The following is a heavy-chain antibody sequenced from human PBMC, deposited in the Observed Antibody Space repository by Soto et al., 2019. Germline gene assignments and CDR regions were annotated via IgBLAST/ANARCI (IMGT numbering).Heavy chain of an antibody. CDR1: GFTFSSYW. J-gene: IGHJ4*02. V-gene: IGHV3-74*01. Sequence: EVQLVESGGGLVQPGGSLRLSCAASGFTFSSYWMHWVRQAPGKGLVWVSRINNDGSSTSYADFVKGRFTASRDNAKNTLYLQMNSLRAEDTAVYYCARDVQLQSFDYWGQGTLVTVSS. CDR3: ARDVQLQSFDY. D-gene: IGHD5-18*01. CDR2: INNDGSST.